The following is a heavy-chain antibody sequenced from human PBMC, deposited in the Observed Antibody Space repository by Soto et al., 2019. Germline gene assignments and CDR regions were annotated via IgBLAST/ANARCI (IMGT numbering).Heavy chain of an antibody. CDR2: IILIFGTA. V-gene: IGHV1-69*13. CDR1: GGTFSSYA. CDR3: ARGFSAGKGSPPDF. Sequence: GASVKVSCKASGGTFSSYAISWVRQAPGQGLEWMGGIILIFGTANYAQKFQGRVTITADESTSTAYMELSSLRAEDTAVYYCARGFSAGKGSPPDFWGQGSLVTVSS. J-gene: IGHJ4*02. D-gene: IGHD6-13*01.